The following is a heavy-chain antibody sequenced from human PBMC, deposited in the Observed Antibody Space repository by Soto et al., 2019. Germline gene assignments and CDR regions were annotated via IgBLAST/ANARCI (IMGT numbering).Heavy chain of an antibody. CDR2: IVPILRRA. CDR3: ARGVPAAFGSVYNWFDP. D-gene: IGHD2-2*01. Sequence: QVQLVQSGAEVKKPGSSVKVSCKTSGGAFSSYAISWVRQAPGQGLEWMGGIVPILRRADYAQKFQGRVTVTADEAASPAYMELTSLRSEDTAVYYCARGVPAAFGSVYNWFDPWGQGTLVTVSS. J-gene: IGHJ5*02. CDR1: GGAFSSYA. V-gene: IGHV1-69*01.